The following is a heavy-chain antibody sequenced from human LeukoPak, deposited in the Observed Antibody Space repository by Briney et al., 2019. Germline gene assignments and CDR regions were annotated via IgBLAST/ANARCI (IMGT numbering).Heavy chain of an antibody. CDR1: GFTFTSSA. V-gene: IGHV1-58*02. Sequence: SVKVSCKASGFTFTSSAMQWVRQARGQRLEWIGWIVVGSGNTNYAQKFQERVTITRDMSTSTAYMELSSLRSEDTAVYYCAARLSYGSGSYYKATDFDYWGQGTLVTVSS. CDR2: IVVGSGNT. J-gene: IGHJ4*02. D-gene: IGHD3-10*01. CDR3: AARLSYGSGSYYKATDFDY.